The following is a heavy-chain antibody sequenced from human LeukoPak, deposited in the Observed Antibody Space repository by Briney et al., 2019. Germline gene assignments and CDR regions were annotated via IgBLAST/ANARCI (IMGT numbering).Heavy chain of an antibody. CDR2: IWYDGSNK. V-gene: IGHV3-33*01. CDR1: GFTFSSYG. Sequence: PGGSLRLSCAASGFTFSSYGMHWVRQAPGKGLEWVAVIWYDGSNKYYADSVKGRFTISRDNSKNTLYLQMNSLRAEDTAVFYCARESEAFDIWGQGTMVTVSS. CDR3: ARESEAFDI. J-gene: IGHJ3*02.